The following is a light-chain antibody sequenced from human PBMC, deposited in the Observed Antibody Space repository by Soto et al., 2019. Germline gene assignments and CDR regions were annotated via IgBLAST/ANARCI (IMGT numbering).Light chain of an antibody. CDR3: QHYNTQSIT. V-gene: IGKV1-5*01. CDR1: ENIFKF. J-gene: IGKJ4*01. CDR2: AAS. Sequence: DIQLIQSPATLSASVGDRITITCRASENIFKFLAWYQQRSGRAPNLLIYAASDLEPGVPSRFSGRGSGTDFTLTIDSLQPDDSATYYCQHYNTQSITFGGGTKVDVK.